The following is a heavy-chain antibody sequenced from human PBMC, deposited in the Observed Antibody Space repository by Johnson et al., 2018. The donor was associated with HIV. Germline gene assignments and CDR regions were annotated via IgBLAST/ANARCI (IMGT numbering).Heavy chain of an antibody. J-gene: IGHJ3*02. CDR1: GFTVSSNS. CDR2: FHSGGSA. V-gene: IGHV3-66*02. D-gene: IGHD6-13*01. Sequence: VQLVESGGGLVQPGGSLRLSCAASGFTVSSNSLSWVRQAPGKGLEWVSGFHSGGSAYYTDSVKGRFTISRDNSKNTLYLQMNSLRAEDTAVYYCAKFIAADPDAFDIWGQGTMLTVSS. CDR3: AKFIAADPDAFDI.